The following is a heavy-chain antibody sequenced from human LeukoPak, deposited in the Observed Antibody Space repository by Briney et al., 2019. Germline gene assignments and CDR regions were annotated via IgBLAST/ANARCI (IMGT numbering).Heavy chain of an antibody. D-gene: IGHD4-17*01. CDR2: INWNGGST. Sequence: PGGSLRLSCAASGFTFDDYGMSWVRQAPGKGLEWVSGINWNGGSTGYADSVKGRFTISRDNAKNSLYLQMNSLRAEDTALYYCARISLTTGSYYYYYMDVWGKGTTVTVCS. CDR3: ARISLTTGSYYYYYMDV. CDR1: GFTFDDYG. J-gene: IGHJ6*03. V-gene: IGHV3-20*04.